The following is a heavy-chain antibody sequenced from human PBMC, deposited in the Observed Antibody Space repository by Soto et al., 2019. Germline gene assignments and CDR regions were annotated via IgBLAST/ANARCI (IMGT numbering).Heavy chain of an antibody. CDR2: IHYTGST. Sequence: SSETLSLTCTVSGGSMSRYYWTWIRHPPGKGLEWIGNIHYTGSTNYNPSLKSRVTILLGTSTSQFSLKVSSVTAADTAVYYCARDLTISSTDGPLDPWGHGTLVTVSS. J-gene: IGHJ5*02. CDR3: ARDLTISSTDGPLDP. V-gene: IGHV4-59*01. D-gene: IGHD1-1*01. CDR1: GGSMSRYY.